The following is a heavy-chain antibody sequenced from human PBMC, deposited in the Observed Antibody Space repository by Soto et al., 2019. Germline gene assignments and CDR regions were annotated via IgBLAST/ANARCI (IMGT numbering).Heavy chain of an antibody. CDR1: GFPVKHNA. CDR3: AKNGLDNSPSAIDS. CDR2: ITGSGRDT. J-gene: IGHJ4*02. D-gene: IGHD2-8*01. V-gene: IGHV3-23*01. Sequence: AGPLGLACSTSGFPVKHNALSWVRPAQGKGLDWVSGITGSGRDTYYADSVKGRFTISRDNSKNMVFLQMNSPRAEDTALDDCAKNGLDNSPSAIDSWGPGTLVAFSS.